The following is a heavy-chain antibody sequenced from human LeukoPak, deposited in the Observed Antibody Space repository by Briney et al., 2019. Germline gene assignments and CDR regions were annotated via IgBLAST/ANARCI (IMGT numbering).Heavy chain of an antibody. CDR2: INHSGST. V-gene: IGHV4-34*01. CDR1: GGSFSGYY. J-gene: IGHJ3*02. D-gene: IGHD1-14*01. CDR3: ARPVRTFSDDAFDI. Sequence: PSETLSLTCAVYGGSFSGYYWSWIRQPPGKGLEWIGEINHSGSTNYNPSLKSRVTISVDTSKNQFSLKLSSVTAADTAVYYCARPVRTFSDDAFDIWGQGTMVTVSS.